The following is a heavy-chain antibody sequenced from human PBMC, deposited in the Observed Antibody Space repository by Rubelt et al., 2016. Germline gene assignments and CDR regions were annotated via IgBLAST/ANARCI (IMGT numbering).Heavy chain of an antibody. CDR1: GFSLSTSGVG. CDR3: VNTKCGGDCKSVIRNAFDV. V-gene: IGHV2-5*02. D-gene: IGHD2-21*02. Sequence: QITLKESGLTAVKPTQTLTLTCSFSGFSLSTSGVGVGWIRQPPGKALEWLAIIYWDDDKRYIFSLKSRLTIIKDTSNTQVVLIITDMDPVDTATYYCVNTKCGGDCKSVIRNAFDVWGQGRMVTVSS. J-gene: IGHJ3*01. CDR2: IYWDDDK.